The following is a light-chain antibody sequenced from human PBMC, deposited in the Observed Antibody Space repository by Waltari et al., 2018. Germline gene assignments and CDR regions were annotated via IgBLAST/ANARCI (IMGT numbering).Light chain of an antibody. Sequence: DVVMTQSQLSLPVTLGPPATISCRSSQSLVHSDGKTYLNWFQQRPGQSPRRLIYKVFNRDSGVPDRFCGSGSGTDFTLKISRVEAEDVGTYYCMQATQWPLTFGQGTKVEIK. CDR3: MQATQWPLT. CDR1: QSLVHSDGKTY. V-gene: IGKV2-30*02. CDR2: KVF. J-gene: IGKJ1*01.